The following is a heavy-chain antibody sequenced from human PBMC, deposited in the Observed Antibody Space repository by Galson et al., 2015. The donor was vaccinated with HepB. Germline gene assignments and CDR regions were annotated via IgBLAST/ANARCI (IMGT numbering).Heavy chain of an antibody. V-gene: IGHV1-2*06. CDR1: GYSFSRYG. CDR3: ARESVISTSYFDY. J-gene: IGHJ4*02. Sequence: SVKVSCKASGYSFSRYGISWVRQAPGQGLEWMGRINPNSDDTTYAQKFQGRVTLTRDTSISTAYLELNNLRSDDTAMYYCARESVISTSYFDYWGQGTLVTVSS. D-gene: IGHD2-21*01. CDR2: INPNSDDT.